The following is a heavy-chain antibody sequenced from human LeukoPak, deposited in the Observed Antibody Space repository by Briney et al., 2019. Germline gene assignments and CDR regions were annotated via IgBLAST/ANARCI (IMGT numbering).Heavy chain of an antibody. CDR2: IYYSGST. CDR1: GGSISSSSYC. J-gene: IGHJ4*02. V-gene: IGHV4-39*07. CDR3: ARDTQRARGYDYIWGSYRPLRFFDY. Sequence: PSGTLSLTCTVSGGSISSSSYCWGWLRQPPGKGREWIGSIYYSGSTYYNPSRESRVTISVDTCRNQFSLKLSSVTAADTAIYYCARDTQRARGYDYIWGSYRPLRFFDYWGQGTLLSVSS. D-gene: IGHD3-16*02.